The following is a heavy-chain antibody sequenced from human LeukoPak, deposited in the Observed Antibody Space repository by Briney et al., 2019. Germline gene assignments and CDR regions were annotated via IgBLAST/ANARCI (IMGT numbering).Heavy chain of an antibody. CDR3: ARARYSSSPFDY. CDR1: GGSISSYY. V-gene: IGHV4-59*01. Sequence: SETLSLTCTVSGGSISSYYWSWIRQPPGKGLEWIGYIYASGSTNYQPSLKSRVPISVDTSKNQFSLKLSSVTAADTALYYCARARYSSSPFDYWGQGTLVTVSS. CDR2: IYASGST. J-gene: IGHJ4*02. D-gene: IGHD6-6*01.